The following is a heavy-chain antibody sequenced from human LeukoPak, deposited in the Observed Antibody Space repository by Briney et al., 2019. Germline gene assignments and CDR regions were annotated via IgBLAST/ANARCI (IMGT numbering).Heavy chain of an antibody. CDR1: GGSISSSSYY. Sequence: SETLSLTCTVSGGSISSSSYYWGWIRQPPGKGLEWIGYIYYSGSTNYNPSLKSRVTISVDTSKNQFSLKLSSVTAADTAVYYCARAGYGGNSVDYWGQGTLVTVSS. V-gene: IGHV4-61*05. D-gene: IGHD4-23*01. CDR3: ARAGYGGNSVDY. J-gene: IGHJ4*02. CDR2: IYYSGST.